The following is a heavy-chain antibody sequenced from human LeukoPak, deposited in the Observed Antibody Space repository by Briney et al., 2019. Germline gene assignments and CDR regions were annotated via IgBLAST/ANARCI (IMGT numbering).Heavy chain of an antibody. CDR1: GYTFTTYT. CDR3: ARSLWFGESPPDY. CDR2: INTNTGNA. J-gene: IGHJ4*02. Sequence: ASVKVSCKASGYTFTTYTMNWVRQAPGQRLEWMGWINTNTGNATYAQGFTGRFVFSLDTSVSTACLQISSLKAEDTAVYYCARSLWFGESPPDYWGQGTLVTVSS. V-gene: IGHV7-4-1*02. D-gene: IGHD3-10*01.